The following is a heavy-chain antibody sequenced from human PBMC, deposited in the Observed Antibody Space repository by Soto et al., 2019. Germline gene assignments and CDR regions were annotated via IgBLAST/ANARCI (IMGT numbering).Heavy chain of an antibody. J-gene: IGHJ3*02. CDR3: ATARPDCSGGSCYLPGFLVAFDI. CDR2: IDPSDSYT. V-gene: IGHV5-10-1*01. D-gene: IGHD2-15*01. Sequence: PGESLKISCKGSGYSFTSYWISWVRQMPGKGLEWMGRIDPSDSYTNYSPSFQGHVTISADKSISTAYLQWSSLKASDTAMYYCATARPDCSGGSCYLPGFLVAFDIWGQATMVTVSS. CDR1: GYSFTSYW.